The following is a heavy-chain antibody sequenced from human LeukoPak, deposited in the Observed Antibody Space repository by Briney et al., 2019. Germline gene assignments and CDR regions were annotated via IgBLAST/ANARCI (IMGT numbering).Heavy chain of an antibody. D-gene: IGHD3-10*01. CDR1: GFTFSSYS. V-gene: IGHV3-21*01. CDR3: ARDLVPSFYGSGSYAY. Sequence: PGGSLRLSCAASGFTFSSYSMNWVRQAPGKGLEWVSSISSSSSYIYYADSVKGRFTICRDNAKNSLYLQMNSLRAEDTAVYYCARDLVPSFYGSGSYAYWGQGTLVTVSS. CDR2: ISSSSSYI. J-gene: IGHJ4*02.